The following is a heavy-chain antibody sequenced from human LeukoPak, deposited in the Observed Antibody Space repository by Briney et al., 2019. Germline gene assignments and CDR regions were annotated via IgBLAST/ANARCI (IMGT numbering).Heavy chain of an antibody. J-gene: IGHJ3*02. Sequence: GASVKVSCKASGYTFTTYGISWVRQAPGQGLEWMGLISAYNVDTNYAQKLQGRVTMTTDTSTTTGYMELRSLRSDDTAVYYCARAVVTPKTGDAFDIWGPGTMVTVSS. CDR1: GYTFTTYG. CDR2: ISAYNVDT. V-gene: IGHV1-18*01. D-gene: IGHD4-23*01. CDR3: ARAVVTPKTGDAFDI.